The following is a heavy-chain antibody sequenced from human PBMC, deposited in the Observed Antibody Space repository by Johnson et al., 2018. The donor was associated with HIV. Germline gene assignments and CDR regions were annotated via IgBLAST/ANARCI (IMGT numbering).Heavy chain of an antibody. Sequence: VQLVESGGGLVKPGGSLRLSCAASGFTFSNAWMSWVRQAPGKGLEWVGRIKRKTDGGTTDYAAPVKVRFTISRDDSKNTLYLQMNSLKTEDTAVYYCTSERGRYYDSSNDAFDIWGQGTMVTVSS. CDR2: IKRKTDGGTT. V-gene: IGHV3-15*01. J-gene: IGHJ3*02. D-gene: IGHD3-22*01. CDR1: GFTFSNAW. CDR3: TSERGRYYDSSNDAFDI.